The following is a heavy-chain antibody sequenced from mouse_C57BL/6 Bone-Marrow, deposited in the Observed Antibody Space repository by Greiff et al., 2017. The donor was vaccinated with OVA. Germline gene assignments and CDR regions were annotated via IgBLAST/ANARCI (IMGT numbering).Heavy chain of an antibody. CDR2: IDPENGDT. CDR1: GFNIKDDY. CDR3: TTSTTVFFDV. V-gene: IGHV14-4*01. D-gene: IGHD1-1*01. Sequence: VQLQQSGAELVRPGASVKLSCTASGFNIKDDYMHWVKQRPEQGLEWIGWIDPENGDTEYASKFHGKATITADTSSNTAYLQLSSLTSEDTAVYYCTTSTTVFFDVWGTGTTVTVSS. J-gene: IGHJ1*03.